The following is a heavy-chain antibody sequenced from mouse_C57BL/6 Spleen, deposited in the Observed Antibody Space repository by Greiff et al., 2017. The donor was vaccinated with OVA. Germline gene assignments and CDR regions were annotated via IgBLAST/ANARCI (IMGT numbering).Heavy chain of an antibody. V-gene: IGHV1-39*01. CDR3: ARENYGSSYYWYFDV. CDR2: INPNYGTT. J-gene: IGHJ1*03. Sequence: EVQLQESGPELVKPGASVKISCKASGYSFTDYNMNWVKQSTGKSLEWIGVINPNYGTTSYNQKFKGKATLTVDQSSSTAYMQLNSLTSEDSAVDYCARENYGSSYYWYFDVWGTGTTVTVSS. CDR1: GYSFTDYN. D-gene: IGHD1-1*01.